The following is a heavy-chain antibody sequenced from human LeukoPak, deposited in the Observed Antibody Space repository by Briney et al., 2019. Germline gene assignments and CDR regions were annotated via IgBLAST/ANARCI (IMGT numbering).Heavy chain of an antibody. CDR3: ARDKRGYGSGTNFDY. V-gene: IGHV4-38-2*02. D-gene: IGHD3-10*01. CDR2: IYHSGST. Sequence: SETLSLTCTVSGYSISSGYYWGWIRQPPGKGLEWIGSIYHSGSTYYNPSLKSRVTISVDTSKNQFSLKLSSVTAADTAVYYCARDKRGYGSGTNFDYWGQGTLVTVSS. CDR1: GYSISSGYY. J-gene: IGHJ4*02.